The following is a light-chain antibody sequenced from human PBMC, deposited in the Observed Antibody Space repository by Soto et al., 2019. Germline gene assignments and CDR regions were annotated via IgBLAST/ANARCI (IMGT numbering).Light chain of an antibody. V-gene: IGKV1-8*01. CDR3: XQYYSYPFT. CDR1: QGISSY. CDR2: AAS. J-gene: IGKJ3*01. Sequence: AIRMTQSPSSFSASTGDRVTITCRASQGISSYLAWYQQKPGKAPKLLIYAASTLQSGVPSRFSGSGSGTXXXXXXXXXXXEDFAXXXXXQYYSYPFTFGPGTKVDIK.